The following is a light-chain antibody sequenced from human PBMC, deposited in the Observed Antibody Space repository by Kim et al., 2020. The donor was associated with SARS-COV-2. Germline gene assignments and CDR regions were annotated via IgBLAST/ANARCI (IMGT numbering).Light chain of an antibody. CDR1: QDIANY. CDR3: QKYDSAPWT. J-gene: IGKJ1*01. V-gene: IGKV1-27*01. CDR2: AAS. Sequence: ASVGDGVTITCRASQDIANYLAWYQQKPGKVPKLLVYAASALKSGVPSRFSGNRSGTDFTLTISNLQPEDVATYYCQKYDSAPWTFGQGTKLEIK.